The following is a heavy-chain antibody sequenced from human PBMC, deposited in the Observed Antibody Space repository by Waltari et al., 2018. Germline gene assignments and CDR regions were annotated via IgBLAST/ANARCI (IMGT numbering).Heavy chain of an antibody. CDR1: GGPLSSGGYY. D-gene: IGHD3-3*01. J-gene: IGHJ5*02. CDR3: ARRNFGAIGWFDP. CDR2: IYYSGST. V-gene: IGHV4-31*01. Sequence: QVQLQESGPGLVKPSQTLSLTCTVSGGPLSSGGYYWSWIRQHPGKGLEWIGYIYYSGSTYYNPSLKSLVTISVDTSKNQFSLKLSSVTAADTAVYYCARRNFGAIGWFDPWGQGTLVTVSS.